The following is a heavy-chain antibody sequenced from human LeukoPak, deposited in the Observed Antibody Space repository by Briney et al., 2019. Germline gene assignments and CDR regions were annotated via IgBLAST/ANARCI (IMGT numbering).Heavy chain of an antibody. Sequence: ASEKVSRKVSGYTLPELSIHWARHAPGKAGECVGGFSSEDCETIYAQKYQRRVTMTEDTSTDTAYRELSSLRSEDTAVYSCATVYDCWSGYGTKNWFDPWGQGTLVTVSS. CDR2: FSSEDCET. J-gene: IGHJ5*02. CDR3: ATVYDCWSGYGTKNWFDP. CDR1: GYTLPELS. D-gene: IGHD3-3*01. V-gene: IGHV1-24*01.